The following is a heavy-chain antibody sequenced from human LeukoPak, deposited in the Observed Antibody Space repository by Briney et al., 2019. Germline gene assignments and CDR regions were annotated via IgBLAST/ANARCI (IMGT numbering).Heavy chain of an antibody. V-gene: IGHV3-7*01. CDR2: IKQDGSEK. D-gene: IGHD5-12*01. J-gene: IGHJ4*02. Sequence: GGSLRLSCAASEFTFNTYWMSWVRQAPGKGPEWVATIKQDGSEKYYVDPVKGRFTISRDNSKNTLYLQMNSLRAEDTAVYYCASPPRPYSGYDYPPGYWGQGTLVTVSS. CDR1: EFTFNTYW. CDR3: ASPPRPYSGYDYPPGY.